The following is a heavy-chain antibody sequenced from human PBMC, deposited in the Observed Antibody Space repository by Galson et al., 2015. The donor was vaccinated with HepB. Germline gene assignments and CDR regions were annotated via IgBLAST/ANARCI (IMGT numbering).Heavy chain of an antibody. CDR1: GFSFSDYY. J-gene: IGHJ6*02. CDR3: ARDSRGGNVHYYYYGMDV. D-gene: IGHD2/OR15-2a*01. Sequence: SLRLSCAASGFSFSDYYMNWIRQTPGKGLEWLSYISGSSIYTNYAGSVKGRFTISRDNAKNSLYLQMNSLRAEDSAVYYCARDSRGGNVHYYYYGMDVWGQGTMVTVSS. CDR2: ISGSSIYT. V-gene: IGHV3-11*06.